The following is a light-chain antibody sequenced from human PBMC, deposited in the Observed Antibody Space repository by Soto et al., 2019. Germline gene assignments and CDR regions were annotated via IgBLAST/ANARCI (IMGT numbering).Light chain of an antibody. CDR2: AAT. J-gene: IGKJ2*01. V-gene: IGKV3-15*01. CDR1: QNVHSN. CDR3: QQYNDWPVYT. Sequence: EIVMTQSPGTLSVSPGGRATLSCTASQNVHSNLAWYQHKSGQAPRLLIYAATTRATGVPARISGSGSGTDSTLTIDSLQSEDFAVYFCQQYNDWPVYTFGLGTKVEI.